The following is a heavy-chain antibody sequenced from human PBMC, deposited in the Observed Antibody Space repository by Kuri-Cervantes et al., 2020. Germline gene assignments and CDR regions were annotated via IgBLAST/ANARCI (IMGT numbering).Heavy chain of an antibody. V-gene: IGHV4-4*01. Sequence: SCAVSGDSISRTNCWNWVRQPPGKALEWIGEIYHSGSTNYNPSLESRVTISVATSKNQFSLKLSSVTAADTAICLCARGFRGQLVRVFDYWGQGTLVTVSS. CDR1: GDSISRTNC. J-gene: IGHJ4*02. CDR3: ARGFRGQLVRVFDY. D-gene: IGHD6-6*01. CDR2: IYHSGST.